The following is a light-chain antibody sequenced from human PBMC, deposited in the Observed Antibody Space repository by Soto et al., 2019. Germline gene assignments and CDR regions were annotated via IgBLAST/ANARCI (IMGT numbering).Light chain of an antibody. V-gene: IGKV3-11*01. Sequence: EIVLTQSPATLSLSPGERATLSCRASQSVFRYLAWYQQRPGQAPRLLISDASNRATGVPARFSGSGSGTDFTLTISSLEPEDLAVYYCQQRNILPLTFGGGTKVEIK. J-gene: IGKJ4*01. CDR1: QSVFRY. CDR2: DAS. CDR3: QQRNILPLT.